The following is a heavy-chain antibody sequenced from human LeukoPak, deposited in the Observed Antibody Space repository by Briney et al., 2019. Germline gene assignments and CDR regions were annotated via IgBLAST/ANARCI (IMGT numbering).Heavy chain of an antibody. D-gene: IGHD3-22*01. CDR1: GGSICSGGYY. CDR3: ARAVDYYDSSGYQGGFDY. CDR2: IYYSGST. J-gene: IGHJ4*02. Sequence: SETLSLTCTVSGGSICSGGYYWSWIRQHPGKGLEWIGYIYYSGSTYYNPSLKSRVTISVNTSKNQFSLKLSSVTAADTAVYYCARAVDYYDSSGYQGGFDYWGQGTLVTVSS. V-gene: IGHV4-31*03.